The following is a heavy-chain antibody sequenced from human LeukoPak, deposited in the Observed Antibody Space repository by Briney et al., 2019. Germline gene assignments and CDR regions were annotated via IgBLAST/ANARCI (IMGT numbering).Heavy chain of an antibody. J-gene: IGHJ4*02. V-gene: IGHV4-39*07. CDR2: IYYSGST. CDR3: ARDPSYYGLDY. D-gene: IGHD3-10*01. Sequence: SETLSLTCTVSGGSISSSSYYWGWIRQPPGKGLEWIGNIYYSGSTFYNPSLKSRVTISVDTSKNQFSLKLSSVTAADTAVYYCARDPSYYGLDYWGQGTLVTVSS. CDR1: GGSISSSSYY.